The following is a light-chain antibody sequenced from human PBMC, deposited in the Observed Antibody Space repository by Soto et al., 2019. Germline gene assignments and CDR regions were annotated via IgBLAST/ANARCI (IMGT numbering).Light chain of an antibody. CDR3: QRSYSTPPK. CDR1: QSISTY. Sequence: DIQMTQSPSSLSASIGDRVTITCRASQSISTYLNWYQHKPGKAPKLLIYAASSLQSGVPSMFSGCGSETDFTLTISSLQPEEFATYYCQRSYSTPPKFGQGTKVEIK. CDR2: AAS. V-gene: IGKV1-39*01. J-gene: IGKJ1*01.